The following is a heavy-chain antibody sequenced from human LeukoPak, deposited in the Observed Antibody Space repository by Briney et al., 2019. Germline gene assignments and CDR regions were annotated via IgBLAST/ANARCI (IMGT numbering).Heavy chain of an antibody. CDR3: AKDEYGSGSYYNDY. CDR2: ISGSGGNT. CDR1: GFTFSSYA. J-gene: IGHJ4*02. Sequence: GGSLRLSCAASGFTFSSYAMSWVRQAPGKGLEWVSAISGSGGNTYYADSVKGRFTISRDNSNNTLYLQMNSLRAEDTAIYYCAKDEYGSGSYYNDYWGQGTLVTVSS. D-gene: IGHD3-10*01. V-gene: IGHV3-23*01.